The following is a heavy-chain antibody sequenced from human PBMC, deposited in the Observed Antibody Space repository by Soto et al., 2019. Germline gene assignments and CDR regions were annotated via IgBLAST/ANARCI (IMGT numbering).Heavy chain of an antibody. CDR2: INPNSGGT. D-gene: IGHD3-10*01. J-gene: IGHJ6*02. CDR3: ARQAWELHYYYGMDV. V-gene: IGHV1-2*04. Sequence: GAAVKVSCKASGYTFTGYYMHWVRQAPGQGLEWMGWINPNSGGTNYAQKFQGWVTMTRDTSISTAYMELSRLRSDDTAVYYCARQAWELHYYYGMDVWGQGTTVTVSS. CDR1: GYTFTGYY.